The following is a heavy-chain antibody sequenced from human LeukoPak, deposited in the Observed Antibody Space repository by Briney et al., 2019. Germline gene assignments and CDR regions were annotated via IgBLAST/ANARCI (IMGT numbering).Heavy chain of an antibody. CDR2: IWYDGSSQ. Sequence: GGSLRLSCAASGFTFSSYGMNWVRQAPGKGLEWVAVIWYDGSSQYYADTVKGRFTISRDNSNNTLFLQTNSLRAEDTAVYYCARDDRGSYSTNAIDYWGQGTLVTVSS. J-gene: IGHJ4*02. D-gene: IGHD1-26*01. CDR3: ARDDRGSYSTNAIDY. V-gene: IGHV3-33*01. CDR1: GFTFSSYG.